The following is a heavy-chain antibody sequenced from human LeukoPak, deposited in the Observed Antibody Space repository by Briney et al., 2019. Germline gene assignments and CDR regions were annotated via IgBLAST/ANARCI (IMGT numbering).Heavy chain of an antibody. J-gene: IGHJ4*02. CDR3: ARGRRGSDGDYGGY. CDR1: GFTFSSYW. Sequence: GGSLRLSCAASGFTFSSYWMHWVRRAPGKGLVWVSRINSDGSSTSYADSVKGRFTISRDNAKNTLYLQMNSLRAEDTAVYYCARGRRGSDGDYGGYWGQGTLVTVSS. CDR2: INSDGSST. D-gene: IGHD4-17*01. V-gene: IGHV3-74*01.